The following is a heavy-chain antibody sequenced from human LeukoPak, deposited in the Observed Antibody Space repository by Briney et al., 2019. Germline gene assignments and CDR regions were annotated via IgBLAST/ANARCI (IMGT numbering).Heavy chain of an antibody. J-gene: IGHJ5*02. Sequence: QPSQTLSLTCAVYGGSFSGYYWGWIRQPPGKGLEWIGEINDSGGTNSNPSLKSRVPISVDTSKNPFSLKLSSVTAADTAVYYCATCSSTSCYDGAWFDPWGQGTLVTVSS. CDR1: GGSFSGYY. V-gene: IGHV4-34*01. D-gene: IGHD2-2*01. CDR2: INDSGGT. CDR3: ATCSSTSCYDGAWFDP.